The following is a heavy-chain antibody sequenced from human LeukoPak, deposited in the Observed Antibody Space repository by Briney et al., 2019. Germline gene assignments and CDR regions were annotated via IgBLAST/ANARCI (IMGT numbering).Heavy chain of an antibody. CDR3: ARVNEGGYGDYQTLPFDY. CDR2: IYHSGST. Sequence: SGTLSLTCAVSGGSISSSNWWSWVRQPPGKGLEWIGEIYHSGSTNYNPSLKSRVTISVDKSKNQFSLKLSSVTAADTAVYYCARVNEGGYGDYQTLPFDYWGQGTLVTVSS. V-gene: IGHV4-4*02. J-gene: IGHJ4*02. D-gene: IGHD4-17*01. CDR1: GGSISSSNW.